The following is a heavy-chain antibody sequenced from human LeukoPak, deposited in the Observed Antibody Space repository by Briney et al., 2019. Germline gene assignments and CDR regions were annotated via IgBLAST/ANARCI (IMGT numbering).Heavy chain of an antibody. CDR1: GFTFSSYW. Sequence: GGSLRLSCAASGFTFSSYWMSWVRQAPGKGLEWVANIKQDGSEKYYVDSVKGRFTISRDNAKNSLYLQMNSLRAEDTAVYYCATGYDILTGYAYSVFDYWGQGTLVTVSS. V-gene: IGHV3-7*01. CDR2: IKQDGSEK. D-gene: IGHD3-9*01. CDR3: ATGYDILTGYAYSVFDY. J-gene: IGHJ4*02.